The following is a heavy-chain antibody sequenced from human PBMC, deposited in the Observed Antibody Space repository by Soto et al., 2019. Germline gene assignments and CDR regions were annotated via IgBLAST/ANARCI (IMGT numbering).Heavy chain of an antibody. CDR2: IIPIFGTA. D-gene: IGHD6-19*01. CDR3: ARDGCQSDGFDP. CDR1: GGTFSSYA. V-gene: IGHV1-69*01. Sequence: QVQLVQSGAEVKKPGSSVKVSCKASGGTFSSYAISWVRQAPGQGLEWMGGIIPIFGTANFAQKFQGRVTITAEESTSTAYMALSSLRSEDRAVYYCARDGCQSDGFDPWGQGTLVTVSS. J-gene: IGHJ5*02.